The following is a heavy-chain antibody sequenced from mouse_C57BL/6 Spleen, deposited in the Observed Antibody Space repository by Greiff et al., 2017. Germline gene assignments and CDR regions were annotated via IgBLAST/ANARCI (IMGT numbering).Heavy chain of an antibody. CDR3: ARLLDAMDY. V-gene: IGHV1-43*01. Sequence: EVKLQESGPELVKPGASVKISCKASGYSFTGYYMHWVKQSSEKSLEWIGEINPSTGGTSYNQKFKGKATLTVDKSSSTAYMQLKSLTSEDSAVYYCARLLDAMDYWGQGTSVTVSS. CDR1: GYSFTGYY. CDR2: INPSTGGT. J-gene: IGHJ4*01.